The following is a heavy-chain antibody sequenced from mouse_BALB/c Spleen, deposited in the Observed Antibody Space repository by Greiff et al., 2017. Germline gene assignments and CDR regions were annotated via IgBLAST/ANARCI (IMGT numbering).Heavy chain of an antibody. D-gene: IGHD2-4*01. J-gene: IGHJ4*01. CDR2: ISSGGSYT. V-gene: IGHV5-9-3*01. CDR1: GFTFSSYA. Sequence: DVKLVESGGGLVKPGGSLKLSCAASGFTFSSYAMSWVRQTPEKRLEWVATISSGGSYTYYPDSVKGRFTISRDNAKNTLYLQMSSLRSEDTAMYYCARRLYYDYDYYAMDYWGQGTSVTVSS. CDR3: ARRLYYDYDYYAMDY.